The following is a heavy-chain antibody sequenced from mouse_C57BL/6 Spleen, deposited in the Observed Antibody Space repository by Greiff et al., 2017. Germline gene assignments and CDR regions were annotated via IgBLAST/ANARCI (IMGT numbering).Heavy chain of an antibody. CDR2: ISSGSSTI. J-gene: IGHJ3*01. Sequence: EVQVVESGGGLVKPGGSLKLSCAASGFTFSDYGMHWVRQAPEKGLEWVAYISSGSSTIYYADTVKGRFTISRDNAKNTLFLQMTRLRSEDTAMYYCATYYSNYQPAWFAYWGQGTLVTVSA. D-gene: IGHD2-5*01. V-gene: IGHV5-17*01. CDR1: GFTFSDYG. CDR3: ATYYSNYQPAWFAY.